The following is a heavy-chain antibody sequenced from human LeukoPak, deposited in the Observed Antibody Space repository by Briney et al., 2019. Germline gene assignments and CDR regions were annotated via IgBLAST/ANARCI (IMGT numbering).Heavy chain of an antibody. Sequence: GGSLRLSCAASGFTVDDYAMHWVRQAPGKGLEWVSLISGDGGSIYYADSVKGRFTISRDNSKNSLYLQMNSLRTEDTALYYCAKDINPMIVLAPFDPWGRGTLVTVSS. V-gene: IGHV3-43*02. D-gene: IGHD3-22*01. CDR1: GFTVDDYA. J-gene: IGHJ2*01. CDR3: AKDINPMIVLAPFDP. CDR2: ISGDGGSI.